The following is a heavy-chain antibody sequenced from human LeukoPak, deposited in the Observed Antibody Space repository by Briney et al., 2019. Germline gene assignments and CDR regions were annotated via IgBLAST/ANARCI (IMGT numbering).Heavy chain of an antibody. CDR3: ARVAMDTAYYYYYGMDV. D-gene: IGHD5-18*01. V-gene: IGHV3-11*01. Sequence: PGGSLRLSCAASGFTFSDYYMSWIRQAPGKGLEWVSYISSSGSTIYYADSVKGRFTISRDNAKNSLYLQMNSLRAEDTAVYYCARVAMDTAYYYYYGMDVWGQGTTVTVSS. J-gene: IGHJ6*02. CDR2: ISSSGSTI. CDR1: GFTFSDYY.